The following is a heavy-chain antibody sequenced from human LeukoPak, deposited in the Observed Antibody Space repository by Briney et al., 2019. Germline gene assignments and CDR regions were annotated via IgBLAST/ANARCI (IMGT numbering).Heavy chain of an antibody. V-gene: IGHV3-30*03. D-gene: IGHD7-27*01. CDR3: ALSTSRTGYFDY. J-gene: IGHJ4*02. CDR1: GFTFSSYG. CDR2: ISYDGSNK. Sequence: GGSLRLSCAASGFTFSSYGMHWVRQAPGKGLEWVAVISYDGSNKYYADSVKGRFTISRDNSKNTLYLQMNSLRAEDTAVYYCALSTSRTGYFDYWGQGTLVTVSS.